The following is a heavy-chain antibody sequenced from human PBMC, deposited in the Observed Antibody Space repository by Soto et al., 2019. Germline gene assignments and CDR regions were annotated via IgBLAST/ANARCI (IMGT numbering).Heavy chain of an antibody. CDR3: ARALQVRPALF. J-gene: IGHJ4*02. CDR2: ISYDGTNQ. V-gene: IGHV3-30-3*01. D-gene: IGHD2-15*01. Sequence: SLRLSCVESGFTLSNDGMHWVRQAPGKGMEWVAVISYDGTNQNYADSVKGRFSISRDDSKNTLYLQMNSLKTKDTPPYYWARALQVRPALFWDKETLFTVSS. CDR1: GFTLSNDG.